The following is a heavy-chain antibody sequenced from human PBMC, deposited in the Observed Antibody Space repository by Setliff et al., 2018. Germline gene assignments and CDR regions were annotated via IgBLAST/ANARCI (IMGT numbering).Heavy chain of an antibody. CDR3: ARMTGFAYMDV. J-gene: IGHJ6*03. Sequence: PSETLSLTCTVSGGSISSHYWSWIRQPPGKGLEWIGYIYYSGTTNYNPSLKSRVTISLDTSKSQFFLKLNSVTAADTGVYYCARMTGFAYMDVWGKGTPVTVSS. CDR2: IYYSGTT. V-gene: IGHV4-59*08. CDR1: GGSISSHY.